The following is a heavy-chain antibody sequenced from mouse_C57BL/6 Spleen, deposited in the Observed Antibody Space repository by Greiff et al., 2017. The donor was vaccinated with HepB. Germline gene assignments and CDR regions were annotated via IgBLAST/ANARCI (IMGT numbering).Heavy chain of an antibody. J-gene: IGHJ3*01. Sequence: VKLMESGAELVRSGASVKLSCKTSVYTFHAYYINGVKYRPGQGLEWIARIYPGSGNTFYNEKLKGKATLTAEKSSSTAYMQLSSLTSEDSADDFCANGHYVWFAHWAEVTLF. V-gene: IGHV1-76*01. CDR3: ANGHYVWFAH. CDR1: VYTFHAYY. D-gene: IGHD2-1*01. CDR2: IYPGSGNT.